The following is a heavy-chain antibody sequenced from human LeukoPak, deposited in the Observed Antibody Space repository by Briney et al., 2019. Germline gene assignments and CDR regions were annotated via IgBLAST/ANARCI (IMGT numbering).Heavy chain of an antibody. V-gene: IGHV1-18*01. Sequence: GASVKVSCKASGGTFSSYAISWVRQTPGQGLEWMGWISAYNGNTNYAQKLQGRVTMTTDTSTSTAYMELRSLGSDDTAVYYCARDLGYGDRRESGYWGQGTLVTVSS. J-gene: IGHJ4*02. D-gene: IGHD4-17*01. CDR1: GGTFSSYA. CDR3: ARDLGYGDRRESGY. CDR2: ISAYNGNT.